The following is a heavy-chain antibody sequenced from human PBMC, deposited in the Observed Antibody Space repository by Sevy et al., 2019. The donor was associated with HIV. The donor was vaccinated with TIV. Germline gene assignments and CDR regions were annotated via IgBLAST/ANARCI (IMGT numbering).Heavy chain of an antibody. D-gene: IGHD3-16*01. Sequence: ASVKVSCKASGGTFSSYGITWLRQAPGQGLEWMGEIIPIFGSANYGQTFQGRVTMPPDQSTSTAYMELSSLRSDDTAVYYCARGGGLSPHHWLDPWGQGTLVTVSS. CDR1: GGTFSSYG. CDR3: ARGGGLSPHHWLDP. J-gene: IGHJ5*02. V-gene: IGHV1-69*13. CDR2: IIPIFGSA.